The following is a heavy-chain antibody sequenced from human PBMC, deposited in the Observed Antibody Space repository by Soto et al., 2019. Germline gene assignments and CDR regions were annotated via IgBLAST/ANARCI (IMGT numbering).Heavy chain of an antibody. V-gene: IGHV6-1*01. CDR3: ARDLVIAARPARNWFDP. CDR1: GDSVSSNSAA. D-gene: IGHD6-6*01. Sequence: SQTLSLTCAISGDSVSSNSAAWNWIRQSPSRGLEWLGRTYYRSKWYNDYAVSVKSRITINPDTSKNQFSLQLNSVTPGDTAVYYCARDLVIAARPARNWFDPWGQGTLVTVSS. J-gene: IGHJ5*02. CDR2: TYYRSKWYN.